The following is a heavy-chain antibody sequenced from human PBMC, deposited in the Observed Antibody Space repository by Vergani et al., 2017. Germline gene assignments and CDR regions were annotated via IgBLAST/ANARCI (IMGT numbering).Heavy chain of an antibody. CDR3: VRDRGLCAGARCYTEAWDY. Sequence: QVQLVESGGGVVQPGTSLRLSCVVSGFALNRHAMYWVRQAPGKGLEWVVGISFDGTNEYYPDLVKGRFTISRDIAKNTLYLQVRSLRLEDTGVDHCVRDRGLCAGARCYTEAWDYWGQGTPVTVSS. CDR1: GFALNRHA. J-gene: IGHJ4*02. V-gene: IGHV3-30-3*01. CDR2: ISFDGTNE. D-gene: IGHD2-2*02.